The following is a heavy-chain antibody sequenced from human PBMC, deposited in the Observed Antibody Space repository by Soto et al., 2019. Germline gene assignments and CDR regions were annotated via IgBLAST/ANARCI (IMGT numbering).Heavy chain of an antibody. D-gene: IGHD2-21*01. J-gene: IGHJ5*02. CDR2: IYYSGST. CDR1: CGSISSYY. Sequence: SETLSLTCTVSCGSISSYYWSWIRQPPGKGLEWIGYIYYSGSTNYNPSLKSRVTISVDTSKNQFSLKLSSVTAADTAVYYCASGVRNWFDPRGQGTLVTVSS. V-gene: IGHV4-59*01. CDR3: ASGVRNWFDP.